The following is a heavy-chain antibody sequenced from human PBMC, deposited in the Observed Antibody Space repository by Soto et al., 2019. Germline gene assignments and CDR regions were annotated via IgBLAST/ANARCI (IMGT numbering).Heavy chain of an antibody. V-gene: IGHV3-30*18. D-gene: IGHD3-3*01. CDR2: ISYDGSNK. Sequence: QVQLVESGGGVVQPGRSLRLSCAASGFIFSSYGMHWVRQAPGKGLEWVAVISYDGSNKYYADSVKGRFTISRDNSKNRLYLQMNSLRAEDTAVYYCAKEVWRGPMDVWGQGTTVTVSS. CDR1: GFIFSSYG. J-gene: IGHJ6*02. CDR3: AKEVWRGPMDV.